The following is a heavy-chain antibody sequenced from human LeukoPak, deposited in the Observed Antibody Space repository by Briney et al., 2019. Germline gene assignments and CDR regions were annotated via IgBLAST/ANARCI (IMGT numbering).Heavy chain of an antibody. CDR3: ARDAGSRYYYYMDV. CDR1: GGSISSRYY. J-gene: IGHJ6*03. CDR2: FYYSGST. V-gene: IGHV4-39*07. Sequence: ETSETLSLTCTVSGGSISSRYYWVWIRQPPGKGLERIGSFYYSGSTYYTPSLKSRLTFSADASRNQFSLKLISVTAADTAVYYCARDAGSRYYYYMDVWGKGTTVTVSS. D-gene: IGHD2/OR15-2a*01.